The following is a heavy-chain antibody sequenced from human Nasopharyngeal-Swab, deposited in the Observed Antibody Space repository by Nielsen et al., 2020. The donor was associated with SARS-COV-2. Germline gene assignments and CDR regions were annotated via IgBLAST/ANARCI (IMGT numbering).Heavy chain of an antibody. D-gene: IGHD2/OR15-2a*01. J-gene: IGHJ4*02. CDR1: GYSFRTYG. CDR2: IVGSGDNSGSGGST. Sequence: GGSLRLSCVASGYSFRTYGMSWVRQAPGKGLEWVAAIVGSGDNSGSGGSTYYAASVKGRFTISRDNSKNTLSLQMNSLRAEDTAVYYCAKDLRGPYFFWGQGTLVTVSS. CDR3: AKDLRGPYFF. V-gene: IGHV3-23*01.